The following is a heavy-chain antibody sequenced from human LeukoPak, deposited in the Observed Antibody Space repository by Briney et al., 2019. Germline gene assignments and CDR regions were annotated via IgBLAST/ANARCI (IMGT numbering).Heavy chain of an antibody. CDR2: LYTSGST. V-gene: IGHV4-4*07. J-gene: IGHJ6*04. CDR3: ARDLDTTVTMKGMDV. CDR1: GGSISTYY. D-gene: IGHD4-17*01. Sequence: PSETLSLTCTVSGGSISTYYWSWIRQPAGKGLEWIGRLYTSGSTNYNPSLKSRVTMSGDTSKNQFSLKLSSVTAADTAVYYCARDLDTTVTMKGMDVWGKGTTVTVSS.